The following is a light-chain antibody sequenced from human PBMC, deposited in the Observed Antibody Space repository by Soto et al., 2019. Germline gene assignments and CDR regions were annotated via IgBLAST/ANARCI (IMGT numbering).Light chain of an antibody. CDR3: QQYNGWPT. V-gene: IGKV3-15*01. Sequence: EIVLTQSPATLSVSPGERATVSCRASQSVSSNLAWYQQKPGQAPSLLIYGASTRATGVPARFSGSGSGTEFTLTISSLMSDDSAVYYCQQYNGWPTFGQGTKVDIK. J-gene: IGKJ1*01. CDR1: QSVSSN. CDR2: GAS.